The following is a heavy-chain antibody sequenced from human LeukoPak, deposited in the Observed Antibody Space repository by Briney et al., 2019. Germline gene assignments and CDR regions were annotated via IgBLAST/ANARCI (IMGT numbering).Heavy chain of an antibody. Sequence: PGGSLRLSCAASGFTFSSYGMHWVRQAPGKGLEWVAVIWHDGSNKYYADSVKGRFTISRDNSKNTLYLQMNSLRAEDTAVYYCARDGGPRQYYYDSSGYYYFDYWGQGTLVTVSS. J-gene: IGHJ4*02. D-gene: IGHD3-22*01. CDR1: GFTFSSYG. V-gene: IGHV3-33*01. CDR2: IWHDGSNK. CDR3: ARDGGPRQYYYDSSGYYYFDY.